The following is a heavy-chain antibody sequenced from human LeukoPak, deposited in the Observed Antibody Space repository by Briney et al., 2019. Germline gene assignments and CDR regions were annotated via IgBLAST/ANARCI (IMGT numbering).Heavy chain of an antibody. J-gene: IGHJ5*02. V-gene: IGHV4-39*01. CDR3: ASQDCTNGVCYNGWFAP. D-gene: IGHD2-8*01. Sequence: SETLSLTCTVSGGSISSSSYYWGWIRQPPGKGLEWIGSIYYSGSTYYNPSLKSRVTISVDTSKNQFSLKLSSVTAADTAVYYCASQDCTNGVCYNGWFAPWGQGTLVTVSS. CDR1: GGSISSSSYY. CDR2: IYYSGST.